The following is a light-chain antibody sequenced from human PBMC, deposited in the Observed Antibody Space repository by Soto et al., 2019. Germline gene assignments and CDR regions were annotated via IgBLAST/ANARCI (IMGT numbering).Light chain of an antibody. J-gene: IGKJ1*01. CDR2: DTS. Sequence: DIQMTQSPSTLSASVGDRVTITCRASENINTWLAWYQQKPGKAPTLVIYDTSSLEGGVPSRFSGSGSGTDVTLTINSLQPDDFGTYYCQQYKTYPLTFGQGTKVEI. V-gene: IGKV1-5*01. CDR3: QQYKTYPLT. CDR1: ENINTW.